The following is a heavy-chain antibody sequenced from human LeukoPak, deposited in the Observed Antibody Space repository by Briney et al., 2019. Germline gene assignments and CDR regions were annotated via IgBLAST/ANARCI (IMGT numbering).Heavy chain of an antibody. Sequence: AGGSLRLSCRTSGFTFGDYALSWFRQAPGKGLEWVGFIRSKVYGGTTEYAASVKGRVIISRDDSESIAYLQMNSLKIEDTAMYYCSRVSTSGSYGRFDALHIWSQGTMVTVSS. CDR3: SRVSTSGSYGRFDALHI. D-gene: IGHD6-19*01. CDR2: IRSKVYGGTT. V-gene: IGHV3-49*03. J-gene: IGHJ3*02. CDR1: GFTFGDYA.